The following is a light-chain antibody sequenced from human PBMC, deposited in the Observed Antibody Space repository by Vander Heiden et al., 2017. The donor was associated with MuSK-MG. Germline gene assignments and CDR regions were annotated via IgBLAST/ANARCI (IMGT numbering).Light chain of an antibody. Sequence: DIQMTQSPSTLSASVRDRVTIICRASQSISICLAWYQQKPGQAPKLLIYDSSNLETGVPSRFSGSGSGTEFTLTISSLQPDDLAAYYCQQYYYYPYTFGQGTKLEIK. CDR3: QQYYYYPYT. CDR2: DSS. J-gene: IGKJ2*01. V-gene: IGKV1-5*02. CDR1: QSISIC.